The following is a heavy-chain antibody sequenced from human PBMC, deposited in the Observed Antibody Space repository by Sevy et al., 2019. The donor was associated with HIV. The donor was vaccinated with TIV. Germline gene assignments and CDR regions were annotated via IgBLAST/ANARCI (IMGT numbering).Heavy chain of an antibody. V-gene: IGHV1-2*06. D-gene: IGHD3-9*01. CDR2: INPNSSGT. CDR3: AREWGHYDILTGQPTHFDY. CDR1: GYTFTGYY. J-gene: IGHJ4*02. Sequence: ATVKVSCKASGYTFTGYYMHWVRQAPRQGLERMGRINPNSSGTNYPQKFQGRVTMTRDTSISTAYMELSRLRSDDTAVYYCAREWGHYDILTGQPTHFDYWGQGTLVTVSS.